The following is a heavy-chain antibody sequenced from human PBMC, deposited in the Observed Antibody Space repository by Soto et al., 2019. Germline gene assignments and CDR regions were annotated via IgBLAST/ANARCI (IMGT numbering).Heavy chain of an antibody. D-gene: IGHD6-13*01. J-gene: IGHJ3*02. CDR2: INPSGGST. CDR3: ARAMSSSSWSYDALDI. CDR1: GYTFTSYY. Sequence: ASVKVSCKASGYTFTSYYMHWVRQAPGQGLEWMGIINPSGGSTSYAQKFQGRVTMTRDTSTSTVYMELSSLRSEDTAVYCCARAMSSSSWSYDALDIWGQGTMVTVSS. V-gene: IGHV1-46*01.